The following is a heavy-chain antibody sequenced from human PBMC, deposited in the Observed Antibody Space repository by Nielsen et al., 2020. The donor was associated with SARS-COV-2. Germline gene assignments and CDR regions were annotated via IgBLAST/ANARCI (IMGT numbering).Heavy chain of an antibody. J-gene: IGHJ6*03. CDR1: GFTFSSYW. V-gene: IGHV3-7*03. CDR3: AKEGPYCSGGSCYLGYYYYMDV. Sequence: GGSLRLSCAASGFTFSSYWMSWVRQAPGKGLEWVANIKQDGSEKYYVDSAKGRFTISRDNAKNSLYLQMNSLRAEDTAVYYCAKEGPYCSGGSCYLGYYYYMDVWGKGTTVTVSS. CDR2: IKQDGSEK. D-gene: IGHD2-15*01.